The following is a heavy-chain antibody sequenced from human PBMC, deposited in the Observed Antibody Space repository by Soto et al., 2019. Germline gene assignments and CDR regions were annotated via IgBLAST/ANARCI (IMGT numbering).Heavy chain of an antibody. V-gene: IGHV3-48*02. Sequence: GGSLRLSCEGSGFTFSAYAMNWVRQAPGKGLEWVSYISNRSDTLYYADSVKGRFTISRDNAKNSVYLQVNNLRDEDTAVYYCARDWDIVILSVPIPNYNYGMDVWGQGTTVTVSS. CDR1: GFTFSAYA. D-gene: IGHD2-15*01. J-gene: IGHJ6*02. CDR3: ARDWDIVILSVPIPNYNYGMDV. CDR2: ISNRSDTL.